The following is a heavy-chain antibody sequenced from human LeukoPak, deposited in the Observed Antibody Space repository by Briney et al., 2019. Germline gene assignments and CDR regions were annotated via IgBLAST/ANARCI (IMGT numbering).Heavy chain of an antibody. CDR2: IYYSGST. Sequence: PSQTLSLTCTVSGGSISSGDYYWSWIRQPPGKGLEWIGYIYYSGSTYYNPSLKGRVTISVDTSKNQFSLKLSSVTAADTAVYYCAREGGVMDDILTGYTTYYFDYWGQGTLVTVSS. CDR1: GGSISSGDYY. CDR3: AREGGVMDDILTGYTTYYFDY. J-gene: IGHJ4*02. D-gene: IGHD3-9*01. V-gene: IGHV4-30-4*01.